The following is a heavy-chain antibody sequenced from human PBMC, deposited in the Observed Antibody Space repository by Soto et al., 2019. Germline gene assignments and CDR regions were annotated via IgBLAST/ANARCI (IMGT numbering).Heavy chain of an antibody. J-gene: IGHJ6*02. V-gene: IGHV3-11*05. CDR3: ARVRALAAEGMDV. CDR1: GFTFSDYY. Sequence: QVQLVESGGGLVKPGGSLRLSCAASGFTFSDYYMIWIRQAPGKGLKWVSYISSSSSYTHYADSVKGRFTISRDNAKSSLYLQMNSLRADDTAVYYCARVRALAAEGMDVWGQGTTVTVSS. CDR2: ISSSSSYT. D-gene: IGHD6-19*01.